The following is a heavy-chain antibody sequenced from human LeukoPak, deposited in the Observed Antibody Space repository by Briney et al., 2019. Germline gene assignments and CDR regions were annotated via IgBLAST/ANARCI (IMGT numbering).Heavy chain of an antibody. CDR1: GFTFSSYA. V-gene: IGHV3-23*01. CDR3: AKASAMIVVVSKHFDY. Sequence: GGSLRLSCAASGFTFSSYAMSWVRQAPGKGLEWVSAISGSGGSTYYADSVEGRFTISRDNSKNTLYLQMNSLRAEDTAVYYCAKASAMIVVVSKHFDYWGQGTLVTVSP. D-gene: IGHD3-22*01. CDR2: ISGSGGST. J-gene: IGHJ4*02.